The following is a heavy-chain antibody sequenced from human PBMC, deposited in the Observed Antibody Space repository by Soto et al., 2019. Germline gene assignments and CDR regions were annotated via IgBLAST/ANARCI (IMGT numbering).Heavy chain of an antibody. D-gene: IGHD6-13*01. V-gene: IGHV4-59*01. CDR3: ARVRRSSNRPDASDI. Sequence: QVQLQESGPGLVKPSETLSLTCTVSGGSIGSYYWSWIRQPPGKRLEWIGYIYNSGSTNYNPSLKSRVTIALDTSKIPFSLKLSSVTAADTAVYYCARVRRSSNRPDASDIWGQGTMVTVSP. J-gene: IGHJ3*02. CDR1: GGSIGSYY. CDR2: IYNSGST.